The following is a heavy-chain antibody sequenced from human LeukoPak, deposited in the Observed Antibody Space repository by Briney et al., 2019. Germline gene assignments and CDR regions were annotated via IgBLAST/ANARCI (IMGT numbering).Heavy chain of an antibody. CDR2: ISYDGNSK. CDR3: ARAMVVVVPAAM. Sequence: PGGSLRLSCAASGFTFSNYAMHWVRQAPGKGLAWVAVISYDGNSKSYANSVKGRFTISRDNSKNTLYLQMNSLRPEDTAVYYCARAMVVVVPAAMWGQGTLVTVSS. V-gene: IGHV3-30-3*01. CDR1: GFTFSNYA. J-gene: IGHJ4*02. D-gene: IGHD2-2*01.